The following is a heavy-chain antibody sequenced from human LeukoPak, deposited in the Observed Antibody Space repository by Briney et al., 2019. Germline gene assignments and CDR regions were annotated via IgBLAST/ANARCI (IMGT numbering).Heavy chain of an antibody. Sequence: GGSLRLSCAASGFTFSSYSMNWVRQAPGKGLEWVSYISSSSSTIYYADSVKGRFTISRDNAKNSLYLQMNSLRAEDTAVYYCARGRPYDFWSGYYDYWGQGTLVTVSS. CDR2: ISSSSSTI. D-gene: IGHD3-3*01. V-gene: IGHV3-48*01. CDR3: ARGRPYDFWSGYYDY. J-gene: IGHJ4*02. CDR1: GFTFSSYS.